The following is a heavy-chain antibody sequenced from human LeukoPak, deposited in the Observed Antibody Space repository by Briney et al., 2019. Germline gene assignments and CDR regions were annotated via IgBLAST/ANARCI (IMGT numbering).Heavy chain of an antibody. D-gene: IGHD3-22*01. Sequence: PGGSLRLSCAASGFTFSSYAMSWVRQAPGKGREGVSAISGSGGSTYYADSVKGRFTISRDNSKNTLYLQMNSLRAEDTAVYYCAKGAQSPNYYDSSGIGYWGQGTLVTVSS. V-gene: IGHV3-23*01. CDR2: ISGSGGST. J-gene: IGHJ4*02. CDR1: GFTFSSYA. CDR3: AKGAQSPNYYDSSGIGY.